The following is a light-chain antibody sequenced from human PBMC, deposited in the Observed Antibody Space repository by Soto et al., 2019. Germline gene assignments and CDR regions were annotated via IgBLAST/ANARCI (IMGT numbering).Light chain of an antibody. V-gene: IGKV1-5*01. CDR3: QQYNSPLT. CDR2: DAS. J-gene: IGKJ4*01. CDR1: QSISNW. Sequence: DIQMTQSPSTLSASVGDRVTITCRASQSISNWLAWYQQKTGKAPNLLIYDASNFESGVPSRFSGSGSGTEFTLTISSLQPDDFASYYCQQYNSPLTFGGGTKVEIK.